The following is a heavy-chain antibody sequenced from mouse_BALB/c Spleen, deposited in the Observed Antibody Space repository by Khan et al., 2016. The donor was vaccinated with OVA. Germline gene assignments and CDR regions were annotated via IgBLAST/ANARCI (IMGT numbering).Heavy chain of an antibody. J-gene: IGHJ3*01. CDR3: ARDYWFAY. CDR2: ISSGDST. V-gene: IGHV5-6-5*01. CDR1: GFTFSNYA. Sequence: EVELVESGGGLVKPGGSLKLSCAASGFTFSNYAMSWVRQSPEKRLEWVASISSGDSTYYPDSVKGRFTISRDNARHSLYLQMSSLRSEDTAMYYCARDYWFAYWGQGTLVTVSA.